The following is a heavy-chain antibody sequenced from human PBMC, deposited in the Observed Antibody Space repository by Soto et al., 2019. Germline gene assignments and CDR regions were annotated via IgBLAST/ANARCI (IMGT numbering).Heavy chain of an antibody. CDR1: GAPITTTKW. CDR3: ATQTISYTLAA. V-gene: IGHV4-4*02. D-gene: IGHD3-16*01. J-gene: IGHJ5*02. CDR2: LSRGDAR. Sequence: QVQLQESGPGLVKPSETLSLTCTVSGAPITTTKWWAWVRLPPGKGLEWIGELSRGDARSSNPSLEGRFTMSPDKSNSHFSLKRTSVTAADTAIYYCATQTISYTLAAWGRGTSVTVSS.